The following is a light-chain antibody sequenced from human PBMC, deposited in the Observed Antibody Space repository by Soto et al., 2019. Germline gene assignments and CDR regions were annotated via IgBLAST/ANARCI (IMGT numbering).Light chain of an antibody. CDR1: QSVSRN. J-gene: IGKJ2*01. CDR3: LQYNNWPPLYT. Sequence: EIVMTQSPATLSVSPGERATLSCRASQSVSRNLAWYQQKPGQAPRLLIYGASTRATGIPARFSGSGSGTEFTLTISSLQSEDFDVYYCLQYNNWPPLYTFGQRTKLEI. CDR2: GAS. V-gene: IGKV3-15*01.